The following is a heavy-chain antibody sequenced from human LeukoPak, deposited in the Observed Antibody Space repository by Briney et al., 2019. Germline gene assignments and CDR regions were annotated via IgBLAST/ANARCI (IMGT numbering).Heavy chain of an antibody. CDR1: GYTFTSYG. D-gene: IGHD3-9*01. J-gene: IGHJ6*03. V-gene: IGHV1-18*01. CDR3: ARSPSITIYKDYYYYMDV. Sequence: VASVKVSCKASGYTFTSYGISWVRQAPGQGLEWMGWISAYNGNTNYAQKLQGRVTMTTDTSTSTAYMALRSLRSDDTAVYYCARSPSITIYKDYYYYMDVWGKGTTVTISS. CDR2: ISAYNGNT.